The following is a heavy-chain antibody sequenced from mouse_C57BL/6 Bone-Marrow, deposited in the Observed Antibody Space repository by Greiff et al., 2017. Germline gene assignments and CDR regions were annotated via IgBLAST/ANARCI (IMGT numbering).Heavy chain of an antibody. D-gene: IGHD2-4*01. J-gene: IGHJ3*01. Sequence: QVQLQQPGAELVMPGASVKLSCKASGYTFTSYWMHWVKQRPGQGLEWIGEIDPSDSYTNYNQKFKGKSTLTVDKSSSTAYMQLSSLTSADAAVYYCARSYDSWFAYWGQGTLVTVSA. CDR3: ARSYDSWFAY. CDR1: GYTFTSYW. V-gene: IGHV1-69*01. CDR2: IDPSDSYT.